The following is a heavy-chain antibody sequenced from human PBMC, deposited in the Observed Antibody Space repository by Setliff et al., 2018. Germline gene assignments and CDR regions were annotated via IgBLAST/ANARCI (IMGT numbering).Heavy chain of an antibody. Sequence: GGSLRLSCAASGFTFSNYAMSWVRRAPGKGLAWVSGITGGGGSTYYADSVRGRFTISRDNARDSLYLQMNSLRAEDTAVYYCVRDTTSGWMLTNWGQGTLVTVSS. CDR1: GFTFSNYA. CDR2: ITGGGGST. CDR3: VRDTTSGWMLTN. V-gene: IGHV3-23*01. J-gene: IGHJ4*02. D-gene: IGHD6-25*01.